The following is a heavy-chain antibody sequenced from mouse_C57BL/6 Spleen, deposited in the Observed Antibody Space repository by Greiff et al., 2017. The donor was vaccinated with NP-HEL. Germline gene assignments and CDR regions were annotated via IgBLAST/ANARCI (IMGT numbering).Heavy chain of an antibody. V-gene: IGHV1-54*01. Sequence: QVTLKVSGAELVRPGTSVKVSCKASGYAFTNYLIEWVKQRPGQGLEWIGVINPGSGGTNYNEKFKGKATLTADKSSSTAYMQLSSLTSEDSAVYCCARHITSYARDDWGQVTSVTVYS. CDR2: INPGSGGT. J-gene: IGHJ4*01. CDR3: ARHITSYARDD. CDR1: GYAFTNYL. D-gene: IGHD1-1*01.